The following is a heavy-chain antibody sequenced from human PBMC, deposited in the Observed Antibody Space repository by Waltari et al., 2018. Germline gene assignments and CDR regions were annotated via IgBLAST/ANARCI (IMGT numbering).Heavy chain of an antibody. Sequence: EVHLVESGGGLVMPGGSLSLSCAASEFPFSDAWMSWVRQAPGKGLEWVGRIRSKTDGGTTDYAAPVKGRFTISRDESKNTLYLQMNSLKTEDTAVYYCTTHPPGPDYWGQGTLVTVSS. CDR3: TTHPPGPDY. J-gene: IGHJ4*02. V-gene: IGHV3-15*01. CDR1: EFPFSDAW. CDR2: IRSKTDGGTT.